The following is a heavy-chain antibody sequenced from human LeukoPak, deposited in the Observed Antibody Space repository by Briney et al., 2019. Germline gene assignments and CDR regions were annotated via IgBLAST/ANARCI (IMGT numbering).Heavy chain of an antibody. CDR1: GYTFTSYA. Sequence: VASVNVSCKASGYTFTSYAMICVRRAPGQGLEWMGWINTNTGNPTYAQGFTGRFVFSLDTSVSTAYLQISSLKAEDTAVYYCARDDVYSSGLYYFDYWGQGTLVTVSS. CDR2: INTNTGNP. CDR3: ARDDVYSSGLYYFDY. V-gene: IGHV7-4-1*02. J-gene: IGHJ4*02. D-gene: IGHD6-19*01.